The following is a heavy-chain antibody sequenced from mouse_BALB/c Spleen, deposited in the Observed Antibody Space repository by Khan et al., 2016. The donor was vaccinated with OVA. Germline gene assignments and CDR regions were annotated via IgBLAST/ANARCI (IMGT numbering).Heavy chain of an antibody. J-gene: IGHJ3*01. CDR1: GYTFTSYV. CDR2: IYPFNDDT. V-gene: IGHV1S136*01. Sequence: EVQLQQSGPELVKPGASVKMSCKASGYTFTSYVMHWVKQKPGLGLEWIGYIYPFNDDTKYNEQFKGKATLTSDKSSSTAYMELNSLTSEDSAVYYCAPVGTYYGSVAFWGQGTLVTVSP. CDR3: APVGTYYGSVAF. D-gene: IGHD1-1*01.